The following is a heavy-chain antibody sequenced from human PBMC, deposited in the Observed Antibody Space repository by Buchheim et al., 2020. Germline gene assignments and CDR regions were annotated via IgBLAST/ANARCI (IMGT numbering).Heavy chain of an antibody. CDR2: IIGSGSRT. Sequence: EVQLLESGGGLVQPGGSLRLSCAASGFTFNNYAMDWVRQVPGKGLEWVSGIIGSGSRTYYADSVKGRLIISRDNSKGTLYLKMKSLRAEDTAVYYCAKGGYCSSSDCYRAYYYYNMDAWGQGTT. CDR1: GFTFNNYA. D-gene: IGHD2-2*01. J-gene: IGHJ6*02. V-gene: IGHV3-23*01. CDR3: AKGGYCSSSDCYRAYYYYNMDA.